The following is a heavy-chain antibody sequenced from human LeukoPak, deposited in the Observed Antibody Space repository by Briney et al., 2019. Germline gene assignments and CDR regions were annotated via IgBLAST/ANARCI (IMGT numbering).Heavy chain of an antibody. Sequence: SETLSLTCAVFDGSSSGYYWTWIRQPPGKRLEWIGEINHSGSTNYSPSLKSRVTISVDTSKDQFSLKLSSVTAADTAVYYCARDGYYYGSGSYYLLDYWGQGTLVTVSS. J-gene: IGHJ4*02. V-gene: IGHV4-34*01. CDR1: DGSSSGYY. CDR3: ARDGYYYGSGSYYLLDY. D-gene: IGHD3-10*01. CDR2: INHSGST.